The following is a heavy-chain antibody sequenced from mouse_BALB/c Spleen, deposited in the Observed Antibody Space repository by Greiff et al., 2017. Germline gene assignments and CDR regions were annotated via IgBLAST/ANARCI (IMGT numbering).Heavy chain of an antibody. J-gene: IGHJ4*01. CDR2: IAPGSGST. CDR1: GYTFTSYW. Sequence: DLVKPGASVKLSCKDSGYTFTSYWINWIKQRPGQGLEWIGRIAPGSGSTYYNEMFKGKATLTVDTSSSTAYIQLSSLSSEDSAVYFCARTYDGYYPYAMDYWGQGTSVTVSS. D-gene: IGHD2-3*01. CDR3: ARTYDGYYPYAMDY. V-gene: IGHV1S41*01.